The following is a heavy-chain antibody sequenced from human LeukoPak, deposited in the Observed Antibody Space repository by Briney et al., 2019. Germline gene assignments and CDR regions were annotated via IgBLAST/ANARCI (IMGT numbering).Heavy chain of an antibody. V-gene: IGHV4-59*01. CDR3: ARDVNGAARGYFDY. J-gene: IGHJ4*02. Sequence: SETLSLTCAVYGGSFSGYYWSWIRQPPGKGLEWIGYIHYSGSTNYNPSLKSRVTISVDTSKNQFSLKLSSVTAADTAVYYCARDVNGAARGYFDYWGQGTLVTVSS. CDR2: IHYSGST. D-gene: IGHD6-6*01. CDR1: GGSFSGYY.